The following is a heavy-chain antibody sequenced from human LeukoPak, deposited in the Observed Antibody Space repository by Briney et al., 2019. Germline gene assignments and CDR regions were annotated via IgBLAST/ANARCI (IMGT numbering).Heavy chain of an antibody. CDR2: IRNDGSIK. V-gene: IGHV3-30*02. D-gene: IGHD2-21*01. CDR1: GFTFSAYG. J-gene: IGHJ4*02. CDR3: AKDTPIPYFDY. Sequence: GGSLRLSCAASGFTFSAYGMHWVRQAPGKGLEWVAFIRNDGSIKYYADSVKGRFTVSRDNSKNTPYVQMNSLSAEDTAVYYCAKDTPIPYFDYWGQGTLVSVSS.